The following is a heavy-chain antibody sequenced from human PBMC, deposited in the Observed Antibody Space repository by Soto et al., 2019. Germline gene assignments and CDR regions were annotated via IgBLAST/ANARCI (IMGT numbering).Heavy chain of an antibody. Sequence: QVQLQQWGAGLLKPSETLSLNCAVYGGSFYWTWIRQHPGEGLEWILEIRHSGSTNYNPSIKSRVSISIDRSKSQVYLTVYSVTAADTAVYYCERGGGDYDYAVDVWGQGTTVTVSS. CDR2: IRHSGST. CDR3: ERGGGDYDYAVDV. D-gene: IGHD4-17*01. CDR1: GGSFY. V-gene: IGHV4-34*01. J-gene: IGHJ6*02.